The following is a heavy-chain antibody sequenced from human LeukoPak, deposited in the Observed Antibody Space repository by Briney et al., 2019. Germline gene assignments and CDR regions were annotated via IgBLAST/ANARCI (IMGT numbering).Heavy chain of an antibody. D-gene: IGHD3-10*01. J-gene: IGHJ4*02. Sequence: PGGSLRLSCSASGFTFSSYAMHRVRQAPGKGLEYVSAISSNGGSTYYADSVKGRFTISKDNSKNTLYLQMSSLRAEDTAVYYCVVLWFGELLGDDYWGQGTLVTVSS. CDR2: ISSNGGST. V-gene: IGHV3-64D*06. CDR3: VVLWFGELLGDDY. CDR1: GFTFSSYA.